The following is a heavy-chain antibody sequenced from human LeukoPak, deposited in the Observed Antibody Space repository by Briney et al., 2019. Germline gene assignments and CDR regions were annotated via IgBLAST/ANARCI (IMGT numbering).Heavy chain of an antibody. Sequence: GGSLRLSCAASGFTFSSYAMTWVRQAPGKGLEWVSSFSFNGESTYYADSAKGRFTISRDNSKNSLYLQMNSLRAEDTAVYYCARGLGSGSYYKALDYWGQGTLVTVSS. D-gene: IGHD3-10*01. V-gene: IGHV3-23*01. CDR3: ARGLGSGSYYKALDY. CDR1: GFTFSSYA. J-gene: IGHJ4*02. CDR2: FSFNGEST.